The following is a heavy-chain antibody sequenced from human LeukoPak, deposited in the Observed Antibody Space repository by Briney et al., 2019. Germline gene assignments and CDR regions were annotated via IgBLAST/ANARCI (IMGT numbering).Heavy chain of an antibody. V-gene: IGHV3-48*03. D-gene: IGHD2-15*01. CDR3: TSHGSAYCFDY. CDR2: ISSSGDSK. Sequence: GGSLKLSCAASGFTFSKYEMNWVRQAPGQGLEWVGYISSSGDSKYYADSVKGRVTISRDTSTSSLYLQLGRLRAEDTATYYCTSHGSAYCFDYSCQGTVVMVSS. CDR1: GFTFSKYE. J-gene: IGHJ4*02.